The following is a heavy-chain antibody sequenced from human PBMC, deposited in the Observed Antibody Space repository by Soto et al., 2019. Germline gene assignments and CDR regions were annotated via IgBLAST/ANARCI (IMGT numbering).Heavy chain of an antibody. J-gene: IGHJ1*01. V-gene: IGHV3-23*01. D-gene: IGHD1-7*01. CDR2: ISGSGGST. CDR1: GFTFSSYA. CDR3: ATQITGTTGYFQH. Sequence: PGGSLRLSCAASGFTFSSYAMSWVRQAPGKGLEWVSAISGSGGSTYYADSVKGRFTISRDNSKNTLYLQMNSQRAEDTAVYYCATQITGTTGYFQHWGQGTLVTVSS.